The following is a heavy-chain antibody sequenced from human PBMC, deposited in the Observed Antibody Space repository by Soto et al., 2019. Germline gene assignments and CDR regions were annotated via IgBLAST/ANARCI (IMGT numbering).Heavy chain of an antibody. D-gene: IGHD3-22*01. Sequence: GGSLRLSCAASGFTFSSYGMHWVRQAPGKRLEWVAVIWYDGSNKYYADSVKDRFTISRDNAKNSLYLQMNSLRAEDTAVYYCAIVSHPPDEYYYDSSGYYLLDYWGQGTLVTVSS. CDR1: GFTFSSYG. CDR3: AIVSHPPDEYYYDSSGYYLLDY. CDR2: IWYDGSNK. V-gene: IGHV3-33*03. J-gene: IGHJ4*02.